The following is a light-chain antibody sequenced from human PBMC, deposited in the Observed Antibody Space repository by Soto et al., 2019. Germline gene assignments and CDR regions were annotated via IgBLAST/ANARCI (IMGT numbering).Light chain of an antibody. J-gene: IGKJ1*01. V-gene: IGKV3-20*01. CDR1: PSVTNY. CDR3: QQYGSSPT. CDR2: GAS. Sequence: EIVLTQSPATLSLSPGERATLSCRASPSVTNYLAWYQQKPGQAPRVLIYGASSRATGIPDRFSGSGSGTDFTLTISRLEPEDFAVYFCQQYGSSPTFGQGTKVDIK.